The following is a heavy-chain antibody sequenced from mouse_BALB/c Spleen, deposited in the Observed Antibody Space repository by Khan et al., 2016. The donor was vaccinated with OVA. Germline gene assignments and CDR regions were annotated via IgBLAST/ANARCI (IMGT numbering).Heavy chain of an antibody. J-gene: IGHJ3*01. CDR2: ISSVAYSI. V-gene: IGHV5-15*02. CDR3: VRGGFAY. Sequence: SGGGLVQPGGSRKLSCAASGFTFIDYGMAWVRQTPGKGPEWIAFISSVAYSIYYADTVTGRFTISRENAKNTLYLEMSSLRSDDTAMYYCVRGGFAYWGQGTLVTVSA. CDR1: GFTFIDYG.